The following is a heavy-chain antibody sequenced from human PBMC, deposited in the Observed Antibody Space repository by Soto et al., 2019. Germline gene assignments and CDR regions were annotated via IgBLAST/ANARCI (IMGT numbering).Heavy chain of an antibody. CDR1: GLTFSSYA. V-gene: IGHV3-23*01. D-gene: IGHD3-16*02. J-gene: IGHJ4*02. CDR2: ISGSGGST. CDR3: AKAVRGSYRSPADY. Sequence: GGSLRLSCAASGLTFSSYAMIWVRQAPGKGLEWVSAISGSGGSTYYADSVKGRFTISRDNSKNTLYLQMNSLRAEDTAVYYCAKAVRGSYRSPADYWGQGTLVTVSS.